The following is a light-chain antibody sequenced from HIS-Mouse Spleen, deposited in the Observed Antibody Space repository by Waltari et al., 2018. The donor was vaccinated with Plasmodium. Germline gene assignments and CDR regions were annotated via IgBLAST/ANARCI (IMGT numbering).Light chain of an antibody. CDR1: QGISSA. V-gene: IGKV1-13*02. CDR2: DAS. J-gene: IGKJ5*01. Sequence: AIQLTQSPSSLSASVGDRVTITCRASQGISSALAWYQQKPGKAPKLLIYDASSLESGVPSRFSGSGSGTDFTLIISSLQPEDFATYYCQQFNSYPQDTFGQGTRLEIK. CDR3: QQFNSYPQDT.